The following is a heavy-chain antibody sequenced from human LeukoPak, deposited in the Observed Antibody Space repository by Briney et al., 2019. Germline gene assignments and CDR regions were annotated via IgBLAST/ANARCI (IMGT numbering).Heavy chain of an antibody. D-gene: IGHD3-22*01. Sequence: PGGSLRLSCAASGFTFSNYGMYWVRQAPGKGLEWVAFIRYDGSNKYYADSVKGRFTMSRDNSKNTLYLQMNSLRAEDTAVYYCAKDSRMMVVFITGKGTEFDYWGQGALVTVSS. CDR2: IRYDGSNK. CDR1: GFTFSNYG. CDR3: AKDSRMMVVFITGKGTEFDY. V-gene: IGHV3-30*02. J-gene: IGHJ4*02.